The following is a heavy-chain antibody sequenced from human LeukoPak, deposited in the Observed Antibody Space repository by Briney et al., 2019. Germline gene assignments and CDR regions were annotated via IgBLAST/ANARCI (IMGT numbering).Heavy chain of an antibody. D-gene: IGHD2-15*01. Sequence: VASVKVSCKASGDTFIPYTFSWVRQAPGQGLGWIGRIIPSLDVANYAQKFQGRVTLSVDRDTATTYMEVTSLRSEDTAIYYCARDHCSPGTCLGGHWGQGTLVTVSS. CDR2: IIPSLDVA. CDR3: ARDHCSPGTCLGGH. V-gene: IGHV1-69*04. CDR1: GDTFIPYT. J-gene: IGHJ4*02.